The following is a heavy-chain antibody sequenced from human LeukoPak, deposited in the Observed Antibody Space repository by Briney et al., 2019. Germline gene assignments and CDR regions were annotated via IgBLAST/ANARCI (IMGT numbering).Heavy chain of an antibody. V-gene: IGHV4-34*01. J-gene: IGHJ4*02. CDR2: INHSGST. Sequence: SETLSLTCAVYGGSFSGYYWSWIRQPPGKGLEWIGAINHSGSTNYNPSLKSRVTRSVDTSKNQFSLKLSSVTAADTAVYYCARGWSVLASSRGALDYWGQGTLVTVSS. D-gene: IGHD2-8*01. CDR3: ARGWSVLASSRGALDY. CDR1: GGSFSGYY.